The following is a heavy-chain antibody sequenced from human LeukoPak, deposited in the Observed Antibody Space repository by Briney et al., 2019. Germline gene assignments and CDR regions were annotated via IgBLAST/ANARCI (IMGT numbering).Heavy chain of an antibody. J-gene: IGHJ4*02. CDR2: INPNSGGT. Sequence: ASVKVSCKASGYTFTAYYIHWVRQAPGQGLEWMGWINPNSGGTNYAQRFQGRVTMTRDTSISTVYMELSRLRSDDTAVYYCASLYGDYVSSDYWGQGTLATVSS. CDR3: ASLYGDYVSSDY. D-gene: IGHD4-17*01. V-gene: IGHV1-2*02. CDR1: GYTFTAYY.